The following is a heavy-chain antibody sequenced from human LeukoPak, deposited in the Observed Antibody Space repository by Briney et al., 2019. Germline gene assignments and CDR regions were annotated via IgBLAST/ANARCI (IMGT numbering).Heavy chain of an antibody. CDR1: GGSFSGYY. V-gene: IGHV4-34*01. D-gene: IGHD2-2*01. CDR2: INHRAST. J-gene: IGHJ6*03. Sequence: SESLSVTCAVYGGSFSGYYWSWIRERPGKGLEWTGEINHRASTSYTPSLIRRVAISVAPSKNQFSLKLSSVTAAHTTVYDCATLWIVGVPATHYYDYMDVWGKGTTVTVSS. CDR3: ATLWIVGVPATHYYDYMDV.